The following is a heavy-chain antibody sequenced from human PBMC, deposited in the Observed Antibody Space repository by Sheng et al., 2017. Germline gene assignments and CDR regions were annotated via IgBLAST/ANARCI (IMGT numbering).Heavy chain of an antibody. CDR3: ASKVVPSDAFDI. V-gene: IGHV3-30*04. CDR2: ISYDGSNQ. CDR1: GFNFHSYA. J-gene: IGHJ3*02. D-gene: IGHD3-10*02. Sequence: VQLVESGGGVVQPGRSLRLSCAASGFNFHSYAMHWVRQAPGKGLEWVAIISYDGSNQYYADSVEGRFTISRDNSKNTLYLQMNSLRAEDTAVYYCASKVVPSDAFDIWGQGTLVTVSS.